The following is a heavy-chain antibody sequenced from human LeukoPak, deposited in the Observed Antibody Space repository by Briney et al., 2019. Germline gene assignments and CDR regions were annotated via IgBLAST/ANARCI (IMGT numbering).Heavy chain of an antibody. CDR3: ARGVTNDRFDY. J-gene: IGHJ4*02. Sequence: PGGSLRLSCAASGFTFSSYDMHWVRHATGKGLEWVSAIGTAGVTYYPGSVKGRFTISRENAKNSLYLQMNSLRAGDTAVYYCARGVTNDRFDYWGQGTLVTVSS. CDR1: GFTFSSYD. V-gene: IGHV3-13*01. D-gene: IGHD1-1*01. CDR2: IGTAGVT.